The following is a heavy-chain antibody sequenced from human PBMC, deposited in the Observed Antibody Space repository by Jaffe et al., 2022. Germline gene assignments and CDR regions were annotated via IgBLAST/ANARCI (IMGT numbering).Heavy chain of an antibody. V-gene: IGHV4-34*01. CDR3: ARQTVQGVITANLDY. D-gene: IGHD3-10*01. J-gene: IGHJ4*02. Sequence: QVQLQQWGAGLLKPSETLSLTCAVYGGSFSGYYWSWIRQPPGKGLEWIGEINHSGSTNYNPSLKSRVTISVDTSKNQFSLKLSSVTAADTAVYYCARQTVQGVITANLDYWGQGTLVTVSS. CDR2: INHSGST. CDR1: GGSFSGYY.